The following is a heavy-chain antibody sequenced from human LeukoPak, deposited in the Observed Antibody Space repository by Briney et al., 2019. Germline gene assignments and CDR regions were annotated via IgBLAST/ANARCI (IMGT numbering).Heavy chain of an antibody. CDR1: GFTFSNYG. J-gene: IGHJ6*02. V-gene: IGHV3-30*18. CDR2: ISHDGSNQ. CDR3: AKDGSSWYNPIYYYGMDV. Sequence: PGGSLRLSCAASGFTFSNYGMHWVRQAPGKGLEWVTIISHDGSNQYYVDPVKGRFTISRDNSKNTLYLQMNSLRAEDTAVYYCAKDGSSWYNPIYYYGMDVWGQGTTVTVSS. D-gene: IGHD6-13*01.